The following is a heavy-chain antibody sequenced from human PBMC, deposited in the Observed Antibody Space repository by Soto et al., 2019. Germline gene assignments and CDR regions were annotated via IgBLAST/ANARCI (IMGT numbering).Heavy chain of an antibody. J-gene: IGHJ4*02. Sequence: ASVKVSCKASGYTFTTYALHWLLQAPGKMLEWMGWINVGNGDTKYSRKFQGRVTITRDTSASTAHMELSSLRSEDTAVYYCACDSSGSLEYWGQGTLVTVSS. V-gene: IGHV1-3*01. CDR2: INVGNGDT. D-gene: IGHD3-22*01. CDR1: GYTFTTYA. CDR3: ACDSSGSLEY.